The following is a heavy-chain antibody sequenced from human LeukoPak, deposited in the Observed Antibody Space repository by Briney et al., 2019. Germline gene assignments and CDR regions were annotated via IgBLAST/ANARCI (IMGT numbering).Heavy chain of an antibody. J-gene: IGHJ4*02. D-gene: IGHD3-9*01. Sequence: PGGSLRLSCAASGFTFSSYWMSWVRQAPGKGLEWAANIKQDGSEKYYVDSVKGRFTISRDNAKNSLYLQMNSLRAEDTAVYYCARVFPDNLTGLDFDYWGQGTLVTVSS. V-gene: IGHV3-7*01. CDR2: IKQDGSEK. CDR1: GFTFSSYW. CDR3: ARVFPDNLTGLDFDY.